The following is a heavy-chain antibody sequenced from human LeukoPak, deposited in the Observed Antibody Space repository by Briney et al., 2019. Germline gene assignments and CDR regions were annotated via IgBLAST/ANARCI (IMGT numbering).Heavy chain of an antibody. CDR1: GYTFTSYY. CDR3: ARENIVGAVFWI. Sequence: ASVKVSCKASGYTFTSYYMHWVRQAPGQGLEWMGIINPSGGSTSYAQKFQGRVTMTRDTSISTAYMELSRLRSDDTAVYYCARENIVGAVFWIWGQGTLVTVSS. V-gene: IGHV1-46*01. J-gene: IGHJ4*02. D-gene: IGHD1-26*01. CDR2: INPSGGST.